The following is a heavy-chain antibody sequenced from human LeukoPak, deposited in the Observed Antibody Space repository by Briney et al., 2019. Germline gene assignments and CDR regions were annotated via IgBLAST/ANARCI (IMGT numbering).Heavy chain of an antibody. J-gene: IGHJ4*02. D-gene: IGHD6-19*01. CDR1: GFTFSSYW. V-gene: IGHV3-74*01. CDR2: INSDGSST. CDR3: ARVASTAVAGLDY. Sequence: PGGSLRLSCAASGFTFSSYWMHWVRQAPGKGLVWVSRINSDGSSTSYADSVKGRFTISRDNAKNTLYLQMNSLRAEDTAVYYCARVASTAVAGLDYWGQGTLVTVSS.